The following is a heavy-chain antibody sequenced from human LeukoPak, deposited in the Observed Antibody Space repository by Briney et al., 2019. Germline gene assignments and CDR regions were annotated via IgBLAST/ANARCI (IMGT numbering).Heavy chain of an antibody. CDR2: LYYAGSI. CDR3: ASFLAANTYYYDSGGYWGVAYYFDY. J-gene: IGHJ4*02. Sequence: SETLSLTCTVSGGSISSSSYYWGWIRQPPGKGLEWIGSLYYAGSIYDSPSLKSRVIMSVDTSKNQFSLRLSSVTAADTAVYYCASFLAANTYYYDSGGYWGVAYYFDYWGQGTLVTVSS. D-gene: IGHD3-22*01. CDR1: GGSISSSSYY. V-gene: IGHV4-39*01.